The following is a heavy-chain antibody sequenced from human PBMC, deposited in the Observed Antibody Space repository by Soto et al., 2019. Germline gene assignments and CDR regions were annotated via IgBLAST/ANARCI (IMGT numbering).Heavy chain of an antibody. CDR1: GFTFSSYA. D-gene: IGHD3-3*01. CDR2: ISGSGGST. V-gene: IGHV3-23*01. CDR3: AKGLRFLEWLPSEGMDV. J-gene: IGHJ6*02. Sequence: GGSLRLSCAASGFTFSSYAMSWVRQAPGKGLEWVSAISGSGGSTYYADSVKGRFTISRDNSKNTLYLQMNSLRAEDTAVYYCAKGLRFLEWLPSEGMDVRGQGTTVTVSS.